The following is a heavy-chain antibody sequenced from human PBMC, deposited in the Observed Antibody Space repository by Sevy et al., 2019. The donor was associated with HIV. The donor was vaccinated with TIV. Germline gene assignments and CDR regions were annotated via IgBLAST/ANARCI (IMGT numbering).Heavy chain of an antibody. CDR1: GYTFTSYD. V-gene: IGHV1-8*01. D-gene: IGHD3-10*01. Sequence: ASVKVSCKASGYTFTSYDINWVRQATGQGLEWMGWMNPNSGNTGYAQKFQGRVTMTRNTSISTAYMELSGLGSEDTAMYYCAGAGAGGSGSYFYWGQGTLVTVSS. J-gene: IGHJ4*02. CDR2: MNPNSGNT. CDR3: AGAGAGGSGSYFY.